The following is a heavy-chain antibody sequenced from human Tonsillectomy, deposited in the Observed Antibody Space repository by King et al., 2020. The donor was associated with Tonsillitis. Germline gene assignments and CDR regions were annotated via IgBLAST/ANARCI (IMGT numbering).Heavy chain of an antibody. Sequence: QLQESGSGLVKPSQTLSLTCAVSGGSISSDGYSWSWIRQPPGKGLEWIGYIYHSGSTYYNPSLKSRVTISVDRSKNQFSLKLSSVTAADTAVYYCARGRGEWFPFDYWGQGTLVTVSS. CDR2: IYHSGST. J-gene: IGHJ4*02. CDR1: GGSISSDGYS. CDR3: ARGRGEWFPFDY. D-gene: IGHD3-3*01. V-gene: IGHV4-30-2*01.